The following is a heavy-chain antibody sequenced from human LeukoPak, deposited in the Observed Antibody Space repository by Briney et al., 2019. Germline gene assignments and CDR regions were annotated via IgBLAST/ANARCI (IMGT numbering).Heavy chain of an antibody. V-gene: IGHV3-21*01. Sequence: GGSLRLSCAASGFTFSSYSMNWVRQAPGKGLEWVSSISSSSSYIYYADSVKGRFTISRDNAENSLYLQMNSLRAEDTAVYYCARAGIDEYYFDYWGQGTLVTVSS. D-gene: IGHD6-13*01. CDR3: ARAGIDEYYFDY. CDR2: ISSSSSYI. CDR1: GFTFSSYS. J-gene: IGHJ4*02.